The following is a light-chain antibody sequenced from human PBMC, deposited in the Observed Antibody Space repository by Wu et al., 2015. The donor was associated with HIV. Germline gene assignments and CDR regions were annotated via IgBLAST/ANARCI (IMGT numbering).Light chain of an antibody. CDR3: QQYGQSLRT. CDR2: DAS. V-gene: IGKV3D-20*01. J-gene: IGKJ1*01. CDR1: ESVGSN. Sequence: EVVMTQSPVTLSVSPGDRATLSCRASESVGSNLAWYQQRPGLAPRLLIYDASNRATGIPDRFIGSGSGTDFTLTISRLEPEDFAVYYCQQYGQSLRTFGQGTKVEVK.